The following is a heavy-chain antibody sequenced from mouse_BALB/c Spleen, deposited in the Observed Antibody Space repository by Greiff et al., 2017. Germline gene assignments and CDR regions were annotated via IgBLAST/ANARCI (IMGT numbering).Heavy chain of an antibody. CDR2: IWAGGST. V-gene: IGHV2-9*02. CDR1: GFSLTSYG. CDR3: ARAPYGSSYPFAY. Sequence: VKLVESGPGLVAPSQSLSITCTVSGFSLTSYGVHWVRQPPGKGLEWLGVIWAGGSTNYNSALMSRLSISKDNSKSQVFLKMNSLQTDDTAMYYCARAPYGSSYPFAYWGQGTLVTVSA. J-gene: IGHJ3*01. D-gene: IGHD1-1*01.